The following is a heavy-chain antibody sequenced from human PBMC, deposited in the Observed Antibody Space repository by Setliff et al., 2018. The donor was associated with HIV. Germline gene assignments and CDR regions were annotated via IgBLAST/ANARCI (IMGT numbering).Heavy chain of an antibody. CDR2: INHSGSI. CDR3: ARGYNWNLEY. Sequence: SETLSLTCTVSGGSISSSGYYWSWIRQSPGKGLEWIGEINHSGSIKYNPSLKTRVTISVDTSKNQFSLRLSSVTAADTAMYYCARGYNWNLEYWGQGTLVTVSS. D-gene: IGHD1-20*01. CDR1: GGSISSSGYY. V-gene: IGHV4-39*07. J-gene: IGHJ4*02.